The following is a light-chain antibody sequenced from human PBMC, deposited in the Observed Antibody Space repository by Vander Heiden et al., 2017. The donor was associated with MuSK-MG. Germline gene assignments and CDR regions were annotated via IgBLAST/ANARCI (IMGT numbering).Light chain of an antibody. CDR2: EAS. J-gene: IGKJ2*01. CDR3: QQYSSYPRT. V-gene: IGKV1-5*01. Sequence: DIQMTQSPSTLSASVGDRVTITCRASQSISNWLAWYQQKPGKAPKLLIYEASSLESGVPLRFSGSGSGTEFTLTISSLQPDDFATYYCQQYSSYPRTCGQGTKMEIK. CDR1: QSISNW.